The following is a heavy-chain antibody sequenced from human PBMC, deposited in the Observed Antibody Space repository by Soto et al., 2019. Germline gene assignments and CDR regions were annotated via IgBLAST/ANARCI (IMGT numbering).Heavy chain of an antibody. D-gene: IGHD3-9*01. CDR3: ARDRLDYDILTGYCCWFDP. V-gene: IGHV1-3*01. CDR1: GYTFTSCA. CDR2: INAGNGDT. J-gene: IGHJ5*02. Sequence: ASVKVSCKASGYTFTSCAMHWVRQAPGQRLEWMGWINAGNGDTKYSQRFQGRVTITRDTSASTAYMELSSLRSEDTAVYYCARDRLDYDILTGYCCWFDPWGQGTLVTSPQ.